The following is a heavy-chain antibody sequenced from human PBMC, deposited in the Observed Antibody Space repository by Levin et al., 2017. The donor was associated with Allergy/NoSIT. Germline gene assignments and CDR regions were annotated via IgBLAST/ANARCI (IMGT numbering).Heavy chain of an antibody. CDR2: ISGSGGST. CDR1: GFTFSSYA. D-gene: IGHD4-23*01. Sequence: GESLKISCAASGFTFSSYAMSWVRQAPGKGLEWVSAISGSGGSTYYADSVKGRFTISRDNSKNTLYLQMNSLRAEDTAVYYCAKPRGRGYGGDAFDIWGQGTMVTVSS. V-gene: IGHV3-23*01. CDR3: AKPRGRGYGGDAFDI. J-gene: IGHJ3*02.